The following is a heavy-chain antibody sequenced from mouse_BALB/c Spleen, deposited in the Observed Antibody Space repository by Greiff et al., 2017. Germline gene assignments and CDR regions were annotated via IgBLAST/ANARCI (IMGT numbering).Heavy chain of an antibody. CDR3: ALYDGYYDD. V-gene: IGHV3-2*02. Sequence: EVQLVESGPGLVKPSQSLSLTCTVTGYSITSDYAWNWIRQFPGNKLEWMGYISYSGSTSYNSSLKSRISITRDTSKNQFFLQLNSVTTEDTATYYCALYDGYYDDWGQGTLVTVSA. D-gene: IGHD2-3*01. J-gene: IGHJ3*01. CDR2: ISYSGST. CDR1: GYSITSDYA.